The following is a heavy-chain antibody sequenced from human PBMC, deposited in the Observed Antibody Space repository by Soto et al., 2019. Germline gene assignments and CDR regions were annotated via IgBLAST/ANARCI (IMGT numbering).Heavy chain of an antibody. Sequence: QVQLVQSGAEEKKPGASVKVSCKASGYTFTSYAMHWVRQAPGQRLEWKGWINVGNGNTKYSQKFQGRVTITRDTSASTDYMKMSSLSSEDTAVYYCATSYSGYDYHYDYGMDVWGQGTTVTVSS. CDR1: GYTFTSYA. D-gene: IGHD5-12*01. CDR2: INVGNGNT. V-gene: IGHV1-3*05. CDR3: ATSYSGYDYHYDYGMDV. J-gene: IGHJ6*02.